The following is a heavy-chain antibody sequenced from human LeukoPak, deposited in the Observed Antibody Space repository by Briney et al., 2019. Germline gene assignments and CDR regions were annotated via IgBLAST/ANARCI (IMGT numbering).Heavy chain of an antibody. Sequence: GGSLRLSCAASGFTFSSYGMHWVRQAPGKGLEWVAFIRYDGSNKYYADSVRGRFTISRDNSKNTLYLQMNSLRAEDTAVYYCAKSYGSGIYYYYMDVWGKGPRSPSP. V-gene: IGHV3-30*02. CDR1: GFTFSSYG. J-gene: IGHJ6*03. CDR2: IRYDGSNK. CDR3: AKSYGSGIYYYYMDV. D-gene: IGHD3-10*01.